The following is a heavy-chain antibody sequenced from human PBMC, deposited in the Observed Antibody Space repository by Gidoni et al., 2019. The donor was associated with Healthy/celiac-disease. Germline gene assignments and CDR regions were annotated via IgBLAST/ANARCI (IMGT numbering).Heavy chain of an antibody. Sequence: QVQLQQWGAGLLKPSETLSLTFAVYGGSFSGYSWSWIRQPPGKGLEGIGEIKHSGSTNYNPALKSRVTIAVDTSKNQFSLKLSSVTAADTAVYYCASRRRGGYKDRAIQNWGGGMDVWGQGTTVTVSS. CDR3: ASRRRGGYKDRAIQNWGGGMDV. J-gene: IGHJ6*02. CDR2: IKHSGST. D-gene: IGHD5-12*01. CDR1: GGSFSGYS. V-gene: IGHV4-34*01.